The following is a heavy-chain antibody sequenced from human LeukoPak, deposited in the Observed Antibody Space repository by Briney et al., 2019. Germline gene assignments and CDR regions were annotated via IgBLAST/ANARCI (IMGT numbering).Heavy chain of an antibody. D-gene: IGHD2-15*01. J-gene: IGHJ1*01. CDR2: INHSGST. CDR3: ARRLLGYCSGGSCYSGYFQH. Sequence: SETLSLTCAVYGGSFSGYYWSWIRQPPGKGLEWIGEINHSGSTNSNPSLKSRVTVSVDTSKNLFTLKLSSVTAADTAVYYCARRLLGYCSGGSCYSGYFQHWGQGTLVTVSS. V-gene: IGHV4-34*01. CDR1: GGSFSGYY.